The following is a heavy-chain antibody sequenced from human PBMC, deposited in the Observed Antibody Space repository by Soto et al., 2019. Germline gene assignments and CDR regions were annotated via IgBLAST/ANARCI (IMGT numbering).Heavy chain of an antibody. CDR3: ARSLGRGWTPY. Sequence: QVHLVQSEAEVKKPGSSVKVSCKASGGTFSSYTVSWVRQAPGQGLEWVGGIIPVFNTTYYAQKFQGRVTILADKSTSTAYMALSNVRSDDTAVYYCARSLGRGWTPYWGQGTLVTVSS. CDR2: IIPVFNTT. D-gene: IGHD6-19*01. J-gene: IGHJ4*02. CDR1: GGTFSSYT. V-gene: IGHV1-69*06.